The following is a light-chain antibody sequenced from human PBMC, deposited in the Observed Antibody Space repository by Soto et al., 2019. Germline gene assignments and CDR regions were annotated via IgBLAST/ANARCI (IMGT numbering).Light chain of an antibody. V-gene: IGKV1-9*01. CDR2: AAS. Sequence: DIQLTQSPSFLSASVGDRVTVTCRASQGISSHLAWYQLKPGKAPNLLIYAASTLQSGVPSRFSGSGSGTEFTLTISSLQPEDFATYYCQQLNSYPYTFGQGTKLEIK. J-gene: IGKJ2*01. CDR3: QQLNSYPYT. CDR1: QGISSH.